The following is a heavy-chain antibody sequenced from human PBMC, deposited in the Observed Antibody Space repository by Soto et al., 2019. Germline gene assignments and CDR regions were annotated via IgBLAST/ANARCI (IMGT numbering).Heavy chain of an antibody. Sequence: QVQLVQSGAEVRQPASSVKVSCKTSGGTFSSYAISWVRQAPGQGLEWMGGIVPIVDTDTYAQKFQGRVNITANESTSTAYMELSKLRSYDTAVYYCVGVVAFPGYPDYWGQGTLVTVSS. CDR3: VGVVAFPGYPDY. J-gene: IGHJ4*02. D-gene: IGHD5-12*01. V-gene: IGHV1-69*12. CDR2: IVPIVDTD. CDR1: GGTFSSYA.